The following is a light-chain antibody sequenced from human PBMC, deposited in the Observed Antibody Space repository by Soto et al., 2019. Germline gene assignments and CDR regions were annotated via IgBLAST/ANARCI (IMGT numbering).Light chain of an antibody. CDR2: SND. J-gene: IGLJ2*01. CDR3: AAWDDSVKGPV. V-gene: IGLV1-44*01. Sequence: QSVLTQPPSASGTPGQRVTISCSGTRFNIGSNTVNWYQQLPGTAPKLLISSNDRRPSGVPDRFSGSKSGTSASLAIRGRQSEDEADYYCAAWDDSVKGPVFGGGTKLTVL. CDR1: RFNIGSNT.